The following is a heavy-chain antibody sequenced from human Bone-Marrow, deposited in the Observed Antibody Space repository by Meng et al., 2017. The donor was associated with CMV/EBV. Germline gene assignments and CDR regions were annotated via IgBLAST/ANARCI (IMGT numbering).Heavy chain of an antibody. CDR1: GFIFSDYW. Sequence: GESLKISCAASGFIFSDYWMSWVRQAPGKGLEWVANIKEDGIDDHYVDSVKGRFTISRDSAKNSVYLQMSSLRVDDTAVYYCAREGSGYSFDHWGQGTLVTVSS. V-gene: IGHV3-7*03. D-gene: IGHD6-25*01. J-gene: IGHJ4*02. CDR3: AREGSGYSFDH. CDR2: IKEDGIDD.